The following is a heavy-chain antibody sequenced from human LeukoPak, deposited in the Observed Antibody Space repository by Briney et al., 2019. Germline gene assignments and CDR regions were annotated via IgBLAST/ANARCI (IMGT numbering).Heavy chain of an antibody. D-gene: IGHD6-13*01. V-gene: IGHV3-48*01. Sequence: GGSLRLSCAASGFTFSSYSMNWVRQAPGKGLEWVSYISSSSSTIYYAGSVKGRFTISRDNAKNSLYMQMNSLRAEDTAVYYCARDTHRYSSSWYRSNYYYYYMDVWGKGTTVTISS. J-gene: IGHJ6*03. CDR1: GFTFSSYS. CDR3: ARDTHRYSSSWYRSNYYYYYMDV. CDR2: ISSSSSTI.